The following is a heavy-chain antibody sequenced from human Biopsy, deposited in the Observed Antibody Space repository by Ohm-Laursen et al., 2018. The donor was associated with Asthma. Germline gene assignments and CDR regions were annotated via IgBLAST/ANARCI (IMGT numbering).Heavy chain of an antibody. J-gene: IGHJ4*02. CDR1: GGTFNTSV. CDR2: INSVFGTT. Sequence: SSVKVSCKSLGGTFNTSVTGWVRQAPGQGREWLGGINSVFGTTTYPQKFQDRVTITADDSTSTVYMELSSLRSEDTAVYYCARKAGSCISRTCYSLDFWGQGTLVTVSS. D-gene: IGHD2-2*01. CDR3: ARKAGSCISRTCYSLDF. V-gene: IGHV1-69*01.